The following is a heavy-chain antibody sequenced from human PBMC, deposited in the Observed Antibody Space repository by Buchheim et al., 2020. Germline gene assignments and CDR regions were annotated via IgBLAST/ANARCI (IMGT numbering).Heavy chain of an antibody. Sequence: QVQLVESGGGVVQPGRSLRLSCAASGFTFSSYGMHWVRQAPGKGLEWVAVIWYDGSNKYYADSVKGRFTISRDNSKNTLYLQVNSLRAEDTAVYYCARDRITMVRGVINNAIDYYYYYGMDVWGQGTT. D-gene: IGHD3-10*01. CDR2: IWYDGSNK. CDR3: ARDRITMVRGVINNAIDYYYYYGMDV. J-gene: IGHJ6*02. CDR1: GFTFSSYG. V-gene: IGHV3-33*01.